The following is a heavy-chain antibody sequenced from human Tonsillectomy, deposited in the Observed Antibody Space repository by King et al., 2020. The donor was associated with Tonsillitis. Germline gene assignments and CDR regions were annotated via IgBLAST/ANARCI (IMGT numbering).Heavy chain of an antibody. CDR3: VRVTPPVGYSGERRGMDV. CDR1: GFIFSSNA. D-gene: IGHD2-15*01. CDR2: ISYDGSRK. Sequence: QVQLVESGGGVVQPGRSLRLSCEASGFIFSSNAMHWVRQTPGQGLEWVAAISYDGSRKFYGDSVKGRFTISRDNSKNTLFLQMDALRSDDTGVYYCVRVTPPVGYSGERRGMDVWGQGTTVAVPS. J-gene: IGHJ6*02. V-gene: IGHV3-30*04.